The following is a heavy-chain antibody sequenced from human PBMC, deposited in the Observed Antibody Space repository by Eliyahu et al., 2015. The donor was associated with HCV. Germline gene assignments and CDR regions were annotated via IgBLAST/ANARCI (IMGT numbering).Heavy chain of an antibody. J-gene: IGHJ4*02. CDR2: SNGDGSRT. V-gene: IGHV3-74*01. D-gene: IGHD2-21*01. CDR1: GFTLRTSW. CDR3: TRGGYFGGFDL. Sequence: EEQLVESGGGSVQPGGSLRLSCAVSGFTLRTSWMHWVRQVPGMGLVWVARSNGDGSRTSYPDSVKGRFTISRDYAKNTLFLQMNSLRAEDTALYYCTRGGYFGGFDLWGQGTLVSVSS.